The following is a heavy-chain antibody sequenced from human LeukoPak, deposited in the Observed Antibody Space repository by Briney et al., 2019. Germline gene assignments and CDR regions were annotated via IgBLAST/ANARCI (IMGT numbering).Heavy chain of an antibody. V-gene: IGHV1-8*03. CDR2: MNPNSGNT. J-gene: IGHJ5*02. CDR1: GSTFTSYA. CDR3: ARAPPVLLWFGERTTNYSWFDP. D-gene: IGHD3-10*01. Sequence: GASVKLSCTASGSTFTSYAINLVPQAAAPGLEWMGWMNPNSGNTGYAQKLKGRVSITRNTSISPACMELSRMRSQETAVYYCARAPPVLLWFGERTTNYSWFDPWGQGTLVTVSS.